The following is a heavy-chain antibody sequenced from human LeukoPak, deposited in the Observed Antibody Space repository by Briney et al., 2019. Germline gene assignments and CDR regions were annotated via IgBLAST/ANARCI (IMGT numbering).Heavy chain of an antibody. CDR3: TRAEYDTSWVAS. D-gene: IGHD2/OR15-2a*01. Sequence: SETLSLTCAVYSETFIKHNWNWIRQPPGKGLQWIGKINRSGSTDYNPSLKSRVTLSIDKSKKQLSVTLRSVTAADTAVYYCTRAEYDTSWVASWGEGTLVTVSS. CDR1: SETFIKHN. CDR2: INRSGST. J-gene: IGHJ4*02. V-gene: IGHV4-34*01.